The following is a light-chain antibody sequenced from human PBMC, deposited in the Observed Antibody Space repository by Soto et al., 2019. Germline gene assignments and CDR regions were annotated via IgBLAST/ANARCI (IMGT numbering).Light chain of an antibody. CDR1: SSDVGGYNY. CDR2: DVS. V-gene: IGLV2-14*03. CDR3: SSYTSSKTVV. J-gene: IGLJ2*01. Sequence: QSALTQPASVSGSPGQSITISCTGTSSDVGGYNYVSWYQQHPGAVPKVMIYDVSNRPSGVSNRFSGSKSGNTASLTISGLQAEDEADYYCSSYTSSKTVVFGGGTKLTVL.